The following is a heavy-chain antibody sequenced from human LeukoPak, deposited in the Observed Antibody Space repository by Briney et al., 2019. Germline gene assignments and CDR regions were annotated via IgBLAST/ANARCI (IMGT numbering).Heavy chain of an antibody. Sequence: PGGSLRLSCAASGFTFGNNWMHWVRQGPGKGLVWISGINSDGGGTIYADSVKGRFTVSRDNAKNTLYLQMNSLRAEDTAVYYCARDVPHNWFDTWGQGTLVTVSS. CDR2: INSDGGGT. CDR1: GFTFGNNW. CDR3: ARDVPHNWFDT. J-gene: IGHJ5*02. V-gene: IGHV3-74*01.